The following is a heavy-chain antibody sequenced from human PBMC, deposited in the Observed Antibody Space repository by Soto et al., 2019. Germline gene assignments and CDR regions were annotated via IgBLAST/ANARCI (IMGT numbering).Heavy chain of an antibody. Sequence: SVKVSCKAPGFTFTSSAVQWVRQARGQRLEWIGWIVVGSGNTNYAQKFQERVTITRDMSTSTAYMELSSLRSEDTAVYYCAAVSMDDILTGYWDVSGQSTTVTVSS. J-gene: IGHJ6*02. CDR1: GFTFTSSA. D-gene: IGHD3-9*01. V-gene: IGHV1-58*01. CDR2: IVVGSGNT. CDR3: AAVSMDDILTGYWDV.